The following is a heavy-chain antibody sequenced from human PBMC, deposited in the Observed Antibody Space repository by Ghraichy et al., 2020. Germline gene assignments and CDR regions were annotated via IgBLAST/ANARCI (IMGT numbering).Heavy chain of an antibody. CDR3: AKTYYYDSSGYQFFDY. D-gene: IGHD3-22*01. J-gene: IGHJ4*02. CDR1: GFTFSSYW. CDR2: INSDGSST. V-gene: IGHV3-74*01. Sequence: GRSLRLSCAASGFTFSSYWMHWVRQAPGKGLVWVSRINSDGSSTSYADSVKGRFTISRDNAKNTLYLQMNSLRAEDTAVYYCAKTYYYDSSGYQFFDYWGQGTLVTVSS.